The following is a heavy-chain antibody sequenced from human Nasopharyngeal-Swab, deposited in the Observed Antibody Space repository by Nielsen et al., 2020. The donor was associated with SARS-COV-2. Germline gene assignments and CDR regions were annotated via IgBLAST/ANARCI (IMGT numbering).Heavy chain of an antibody. Sequence: ASVKVSCKASGYTFTGNSMHWVRQAPGQGLEWMGRINPNSGGTNYAQKFQGRVTMTRDTSISTAYMELSRLRSDDTAVYYCARGYSYGRIAIDAFDIWGQGTMVTVSS. CDR2: INPNSGGT. V-gene: IGHV1-2*06. D-gene: IGHD5-18*01. CDR1: GYTFTGNS. CDR3: ARGYSYGRIAIDAFDI. J-gene: IGHJ3*02.